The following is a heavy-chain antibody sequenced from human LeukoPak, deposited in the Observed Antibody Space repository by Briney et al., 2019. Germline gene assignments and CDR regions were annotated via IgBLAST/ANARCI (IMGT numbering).Heavy chain of an antibody. CDR1: GFTFDDYA. V-gene: IGHV3-9*01. CDR3: ARDGVVPAAMDD. CDR2: ISWNSGSI. J-gene: IGHJ4*02. Sequence: GRSLRLSCAASGFTFDDYAMHWVRQAPGKGLEWVSGISWNSGSIGYADSVKGRFTISRDNAKNSLYLQMNSLRAEDTAVYYCARDGVVPAAMDDWGQGTLVTVSS. D-gene: IGHD2-2*01.